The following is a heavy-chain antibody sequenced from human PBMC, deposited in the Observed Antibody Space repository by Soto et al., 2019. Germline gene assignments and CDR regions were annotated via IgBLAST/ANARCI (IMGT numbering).Heavy chain of an antibody. D-gene: IGHD2-2*02. V-gene: IGHV3-23*01. CDR3: AKGLDCSSASCYMADY. CDR2: ISGSGGST. Sequence: GGSLRLSCTASGVTFSSYAMSWVRQAPGKGREWVSAISGSGGSTYYADSVKGRVTISRDNSKKRLYLQMNRLRAEDRAVYSCAKGLDCSSASCYMADYWGQGTLVTVSS. CDR1: GVTFSSYA. J-gene: IGHJ4*02.